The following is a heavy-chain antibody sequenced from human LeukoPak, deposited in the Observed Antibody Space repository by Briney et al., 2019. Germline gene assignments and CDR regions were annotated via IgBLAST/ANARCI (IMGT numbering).Heavy chain of an antibody. CDR3: TRESGAFSPFGF. CDR1: GGSITTTNW. CDR2: VHLSGAT. V-gene: IGHV4-4*02. J-gene: IGHJ4*02. Sequence: PSETLSLTCAVSGGSITTTNWWSWVRQPPGKGLEWIGEVHLSGATNYNLSLESRVGMPIDKSKNHLSLEVTSVTAADTAIYYCTRESGAFSPFGFWGQGTLVTVSS. D-gene: IGHD1-26*01.